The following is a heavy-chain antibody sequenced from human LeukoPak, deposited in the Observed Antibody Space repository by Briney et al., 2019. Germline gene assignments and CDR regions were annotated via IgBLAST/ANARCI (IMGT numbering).Heavy chain of an antibody. CDR1: GFSFRRYG. D-gene: IGHD3-10*01. CDR2: ISYDGTYK. J-gene: IGHJ4*02. V-gene: IGHV3-30-3*01. Sequence: GGSLRLSCAVSGFSFRRYGMHWVRQAPGKGPEWVAVISYDGTYKYYGDSVKGRFTISRDNSKDTLYLQMNSLRPDDTALYYCARDVGWAAGSFYYFDSWGQGTLITVSS. CDR3: ARDVGWAAGSFYYFDS.